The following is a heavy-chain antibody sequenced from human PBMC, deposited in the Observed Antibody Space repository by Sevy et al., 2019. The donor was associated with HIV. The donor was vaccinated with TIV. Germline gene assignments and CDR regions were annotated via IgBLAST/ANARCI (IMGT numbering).Heavy chain of an antibody. CDR1: GFTFSSYA. CDR3: AGGVRSSGWYEYFHH. Sequence: GGSLRLSCAASGFTFSSYAMHWVRQAPGKGLEWVAVISYDGSNKYYADSVKGRFTISRDNSKNTLYLQMNSLRAEDTAVYYSAGGVRSSGWYEYFHHWGQGTLVTVSS. CDR2: ISYDGSNK. D-gene: IGHD6-19*01. V-gene: IGHV3-30-3*01. J-gene: IGHJ1*01.